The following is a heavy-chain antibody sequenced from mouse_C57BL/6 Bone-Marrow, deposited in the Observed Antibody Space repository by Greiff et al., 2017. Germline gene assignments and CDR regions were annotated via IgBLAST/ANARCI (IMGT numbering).Heavy chain of an antibody. V-gene: IGHV1-81*01. CDR3: ARKGGSYWYFDV. J-gene: IGHJ1*03. CDR2: IYPRSGNT. Sequence: QVQLKQSGAELARPGASVKLSCKASGYPFTSYGISWVKQRTGQGLEWIGEIYPRSGNTYYNEKFKGKATLTADKSSSTAYMELRSLTSEDSAVYFCARKGGSYWYFDVWGTGTTVTVSS. D-gene: IGHD1-1*01. CDR1: GYPFTSYG.